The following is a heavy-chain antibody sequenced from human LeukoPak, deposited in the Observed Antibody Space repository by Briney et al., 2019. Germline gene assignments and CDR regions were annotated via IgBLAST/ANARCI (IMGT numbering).Heavy chain of an antibody. Sequence: GESLKISCKGSGYSCTSYWIGWVRQMPGKGLEWMGIIYPGDSDTRYSPSFQGQVTISADKSISTAYLQWSSLKASDTAMYYCARLPKDIVVVVAATHWGQGTLVTVSS. J-gene: IGHJ4*02. D-gene: IGHD2-15*01. CDR3: ARLPKDIVVVVAATH. CDR1: GYSCTSYW. CDR2: IYPGDSDT. V-gene: IGHV5-51*01.